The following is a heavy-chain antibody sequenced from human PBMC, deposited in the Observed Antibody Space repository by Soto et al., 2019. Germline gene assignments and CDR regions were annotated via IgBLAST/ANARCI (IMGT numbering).Heavy chain of an antibody. Sequence: LRLSCSASGFTFDDYAMHLVRQAPFNGLEWVSGISWNSGSIGYADSVKGRFTISRDNAKNSLYLQMNSLRAEDTALYYCAKDAVLRYFGWEGAFDIWGQGTMVTVSS. V-gene: IGHV3-9*01. D-gene: IGHD3-9*01. CDR3: AKDAVLRYFGWEGAFDI. CDR2: ISWNSGSI. J-gene: IGHJ3*02. CDR1: GFTFDDYA.